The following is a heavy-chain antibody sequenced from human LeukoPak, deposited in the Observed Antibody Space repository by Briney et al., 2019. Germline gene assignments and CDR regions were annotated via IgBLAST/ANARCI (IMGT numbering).Heavy chain of an antibody. CDR3: ARADFWSGSDY. V-gene: IGHV3-30*01. Sequence: GGSLRLSCAASGFTFSSYAMHWVRQAPGKGLEWVAVISYGGSNKYYADSVKGRFTISRDNSKNTLYLQMNSLRAEDTAVYYCARADFWSGSDYWGQGTLVTVSS. CDR1: GFTFSSYA. D-gene: IGHD3-3*01. CDR2: ISYGGSNK. J-gene: IGHJ4*02.